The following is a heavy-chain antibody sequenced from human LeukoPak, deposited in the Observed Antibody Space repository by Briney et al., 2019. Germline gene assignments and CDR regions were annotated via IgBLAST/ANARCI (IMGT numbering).Heavy chain of an antibody. CDR2: ISYSGNT. Sequence: SETLSLTCTVSGGSITGYYWSWLRQPPGKGLEWIGYISYSGNTNYNASLKSRVTISVDTSMNQFSLKLSSATAADTAIYYCARHAGGTTKDFWGQGTLVTVSS. J-gene: IGHJ4*02. D-gene: IGHD1-1*01. CDR3: ARHAGGTTKDF. CDR1: GGSITGYY. V-gene: IGHV4-59*08.